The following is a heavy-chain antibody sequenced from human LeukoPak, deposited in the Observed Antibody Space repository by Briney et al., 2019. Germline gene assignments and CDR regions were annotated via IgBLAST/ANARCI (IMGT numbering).Heavy chain of an antibody. D-gene: IGHD3-10*01. J-gene: IGHJ4*01. V-gene: IGHV4-39*01. CDR2: VYYSGST. CDR3: ARRGVFGSDNYFEY. CDR1: GASVYSGDYY. Sequence: LETLSLTCSVLGASVYSGDYYWVWIRQPPGKGLEYIGAVYYSGSTFDNPSLSGRITMSVDTSKNQFSLNLAPVTATDTAVYYCARRGVFGSDNYFEYWGQGILVIVSS.